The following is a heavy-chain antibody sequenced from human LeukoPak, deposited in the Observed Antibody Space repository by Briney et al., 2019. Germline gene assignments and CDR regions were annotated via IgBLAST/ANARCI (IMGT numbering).Heavy chain of an antibody. V-gene: IGHV4-30-4*01. J-gene: IGHJ4*02. CDR3: ANMDSAMALGY. Sequence: SQTLSLTCTVSGGSISSGDYYWTWIRQPPGKGLEWIGYIYYSGSTDYKPSLKGRVTISVDTSKNQFALKVSSVTAADTAVYYCANMDSAMALGYWGQGTLATVSS. D-gene: IGHD5-18*01. CDR1: GGSISSGDYY. CDR2: IYYSGST.